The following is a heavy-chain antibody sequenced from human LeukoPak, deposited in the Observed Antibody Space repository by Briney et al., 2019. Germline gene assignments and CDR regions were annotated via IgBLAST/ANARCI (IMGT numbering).Heavy chain of an antibody. CDR1: GFTFSTHE. J-gene: IGHJ3*02. CDR2: ISSSGSNR. CDR3: AREYLLGPGNAFDI. D-gene: IGHD3-16*01. Sequence: PGGSLRLSCAASGFTFSTHEMHWVRQAPGKGLEWVSYISSSGSNRFYADSVKGRFTISRDNAKNSLYLQMNSLRADDTAIYYCAREYLLGPGNAFDIWGQGTMVTVSS. V-gene: IGHV3-48*03.